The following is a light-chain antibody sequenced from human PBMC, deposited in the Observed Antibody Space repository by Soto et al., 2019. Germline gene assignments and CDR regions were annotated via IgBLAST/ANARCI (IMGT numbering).Light chain of an antibody. CDR2: WAS. CDR3: QQYYSTHPMT. CDR1: QSVLYSSNNKNY. Sequence: DIVMTQSPDSLAVSLGERATINCKSSQSVLYSSNNKNYLAWYQQKPGQPPKLLIYWASTRESGVPDRFSGSGSGTDFSLTISSLQAADVAVYYCQQYYSTHPMTFGQGTRLEIK. J-gene: IGKJ5*01. V-gene: IGKV4-1*01.